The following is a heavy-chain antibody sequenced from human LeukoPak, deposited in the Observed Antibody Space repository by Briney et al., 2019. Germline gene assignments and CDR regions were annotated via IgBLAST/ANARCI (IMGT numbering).Heavy chain of an antibody. CDR2: IYHSGTT. V-gene: IGHV4-4*02. Sequence: RASETLSLTCAVSGDSISSSNWWGWVRQPPGKGLEWIGEIYHSGTTNYNPSLKSRVTISVDRSKNQFSLRLSSVTAADTAVYYCARAGIAVAAGLGYWGQGTLVTVSS. CDR1: GDSISSSNW. J-gene: IGHJ4*02. CDR3: ARAGIAVAAGLGY. D-gene: IGHD6-19*01.